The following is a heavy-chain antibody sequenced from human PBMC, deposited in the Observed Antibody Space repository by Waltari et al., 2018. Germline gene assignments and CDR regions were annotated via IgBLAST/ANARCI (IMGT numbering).Heavy chain of an antibody. D-gene: IGHD3-22*01. J-gene: IGHJ4*02. V-gene: IGHV4-34*01. CDR1: GGSFSGYY. CDR3: ARGRFYDERSSGYYYGGIDY. CDR2: INPRGST. Sequence: QVQLQQWGAGLLKPSETLSLTCAVYGGSFSGYYWSWIRQPPGKGLEWIGEINPRGSTNDNPSLKSRVTISVDTSKNQFSLKLSSVTAADTAVYYCARGRFYDERSSGYYYGGIDYWGQGTLVTVSS.